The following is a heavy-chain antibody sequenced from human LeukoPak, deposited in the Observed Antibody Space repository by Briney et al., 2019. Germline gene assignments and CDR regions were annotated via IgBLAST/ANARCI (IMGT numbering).Heavy chain of an antibody. J-gene: IGHJ6*02. CDR3: ARDRVAAAGHYGMDV. CDR2: IYYSGST. D-gene: IGHD6-13*01. V-gene: IGHV4-59*01. CDR1: GGSISSYY. Sequence: SETLSLTCTVSGGSISSYYWSWIRQPPGKGLEWLGYIYYSGSTNYNPSLKSRVTISVDTSKNQFSLKLSSVTAADTAVYYCARDRVAAAGHYGMDVWGQGTTVTVSS.